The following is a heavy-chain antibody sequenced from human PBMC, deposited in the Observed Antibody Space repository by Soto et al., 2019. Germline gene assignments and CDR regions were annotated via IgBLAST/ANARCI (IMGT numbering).Heavy chain of an antibody. CDR3: VTGSGY. J-gene: IGHJ4*02. D-gene: IGHD3-10*01. CDR2: ISGSGGST. V-gene: IGHV3-23*01. Sequence: PGGSLRLSCSASGFTFSNYAMNWVRQAPGKGLEWVSVISGSGGSTYYADSVKGRFTISRDNSKNTLYLQMNTLRAEDTAIYYCVTGSGYWGPGTLVTVSS. CDR1: GFTFSNYA.